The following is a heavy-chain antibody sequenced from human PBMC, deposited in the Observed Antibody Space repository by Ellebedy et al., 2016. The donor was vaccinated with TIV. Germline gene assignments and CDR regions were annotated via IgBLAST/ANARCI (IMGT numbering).Heavy chain of an antibody. D-gene: IGHD1-26*01. CDR1: GDSISRGGYY. CDR2: IYYSGET. CDR3: ARLRVGASMPTDY. Sequence: MPSETLSLTCTVSGDSISRGGYYWGWIRQYPGKGLEWIGSIYYSGETFYNPSPKSRATVSSEKSMNRFSLRLTSVTAADTAVYYCARLRVGASMPTDYWGPGTLVTVSS. J-gene: IGHJ4*01. V-gene: IGHV4-31*03.